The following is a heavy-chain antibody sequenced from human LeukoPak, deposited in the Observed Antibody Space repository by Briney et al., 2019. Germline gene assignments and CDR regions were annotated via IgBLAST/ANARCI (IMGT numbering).Heavy chain of an antibody. CDR1: GGSISSYY. CDR3: AREAGRITIFGVVIASGYMDV. CDR2: IYTSGST. D-gene: IGHD3-3*01. J-gene: IGHJ6*03. V-gene: IGHV4-4*07. Sequence: SETLSLTCAVSGGSISSYYWSWIRQPAGKGLEWIGRIYTSGSTNYNPSLKSRVTMSVDTSKNQFSLKLSSVTAADTAVYYCAREAGRITIFGVVIASGYMDVWGKGTTVTVSS.